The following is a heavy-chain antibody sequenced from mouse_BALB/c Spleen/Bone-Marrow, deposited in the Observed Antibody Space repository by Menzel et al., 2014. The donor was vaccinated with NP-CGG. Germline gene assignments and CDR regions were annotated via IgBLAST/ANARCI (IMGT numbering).Heavy chain of an antibody. J-gene: IGHJ3*01. CDR3: AREEIATVVAPAY. CDR2: IDPSDSET. V-gene: IGHV1-61*01. Sequence: QVQLQQSGAELVRPGASVKLSCKASGYTFTSYWMNWVKQRPGQGLEWIGMIDPSDSETNYNQMFKDKATLTVDKSSSTAYKQLSSLTAEYSAAYYCAREEIATVVAPAYWGQGTLVTVSA. CDR1: GYTFTSYW. D-gene: IGHD1-1*01.